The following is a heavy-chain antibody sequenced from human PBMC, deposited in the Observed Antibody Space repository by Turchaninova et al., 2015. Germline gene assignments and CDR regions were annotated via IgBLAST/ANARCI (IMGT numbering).Heavy chain of an antibody. J-gene: IGHJ4*02. CDR2: IRHDGTNE. V-gene: IGHV3-30*02. Sequence: QVQLVESGGGVVKPGGSLRLSCAASGFSFSGVSMQWVGQSPGNGVGWLVNIRHDGTNEKYTDALNGPFTISRVNSKNTLYLQTNNLRAEDKAMYHCANDPAGGAYWGQGTLVTVSS. CDR3: ANDPAGGAY. CDR1: GFSFSGVS. D-gene: IGHD3-10*01.